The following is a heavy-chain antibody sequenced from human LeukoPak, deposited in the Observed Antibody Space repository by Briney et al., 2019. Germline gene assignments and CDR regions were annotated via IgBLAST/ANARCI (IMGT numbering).Heavy chain of an antibody. J-gene: IGHJ4*02. CDR2: ISGSSSYI. D-gene: IGHD4-17*01. Sequence: GGSLRLSCAASGFIFSSYTMNWVRQAPGKGVEWVSCISGSSSYIYYADSVKGRFTISRDNAKNSLYLQMNSLRAEDTAVYYCARDHGDYTSYFDYWGQGTLVTVSS. V-gene: IGHV3-21*01. CDR3: ARDHGDYTSYFDY. CDR1: GFIFSSYT.